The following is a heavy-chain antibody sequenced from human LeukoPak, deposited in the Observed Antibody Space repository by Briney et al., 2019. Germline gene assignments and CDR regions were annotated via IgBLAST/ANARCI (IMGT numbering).Heavy chain of an antibody. J-gene: IGHJ4*02. V-gene: IGHV4-34*01. D-gene: IGHD5-18*01. CDR3: ARRYNYGYY. CDR1: GGSFSGYY. Sequence: PSETLSLTCAVYGGSFSGYYWSWIRQPPGKGLEWIGEINHSGSTNYNPSLKSRVTISVDTSKNQFSLKLSSVTAADTAVYYCARRYNYGYYWGQGTLVTVSS. CDR2: INHSGST.